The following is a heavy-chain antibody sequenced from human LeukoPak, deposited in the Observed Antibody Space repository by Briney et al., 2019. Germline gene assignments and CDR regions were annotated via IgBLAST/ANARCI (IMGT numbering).Heavy chain of an antibody. D-gene: IGHD2-8*01. Sequence: SVKVSCKASRYTFTNYYIHWVRQAPGQGLEWMGIINPSGSSTSYAQKFQGRVTMTRDTSTSTVYMELSSLRSEDTAVYYCAGGTTNTKGAFDMWGQGTMVTVSS. J-gene: IGHJ3*02. CDR3: AGGTTNTKGAFDM. CDR1: RYTFTNYY. CDR2: INPSGSST. V-gene: IGHV1-46*01.